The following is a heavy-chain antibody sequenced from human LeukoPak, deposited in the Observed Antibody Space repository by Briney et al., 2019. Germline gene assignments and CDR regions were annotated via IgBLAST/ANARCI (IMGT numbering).Heavy chain of an antibody. J-gene: IGHJ4*02. Sequence: GGSLRLSCATSGFTFSSYAMSWVRQAPGKGLERVPGIGASGGSTYYADSVKGRFTISRDNSKNTLYLQMNSLRTEDTAVYYCAKAEGYDILTGLDYWGQGTLVTVSS. CDR2: IGASGGST. CDR3: AKAEGYDILTGLDY. D-gene: IGHD3-9*01. CDR1: GFTFSSYA. V-gene: IGHV3-23*01.